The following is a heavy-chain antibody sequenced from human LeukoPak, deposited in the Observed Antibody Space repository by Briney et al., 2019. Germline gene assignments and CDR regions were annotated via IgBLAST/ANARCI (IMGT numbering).Heavy chain of an antibody. V-gene: IGHV4-59*01. CDR3: ARAGGRWLPTNFDY. CDR2: IYYSGST. Sequence: SETLSLTCTVSGGSISSYYWSWIRQPPGKGLEWIGYIYYSGSTNYNPSLKSRVTISVDTSKSQFSLKLSSVTAADTAVYYCARAGGRWLPTNFDYWGQGTLVTVSS. D-gene: IGHD5-12*01. CDR1: GGSISSYY. J-gene: IGHJ4*02.